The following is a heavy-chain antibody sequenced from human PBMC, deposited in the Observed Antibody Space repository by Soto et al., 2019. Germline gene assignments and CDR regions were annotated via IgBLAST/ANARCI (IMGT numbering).Heavy chain of an antibody. V-gene: IGHV3-7*03. CDR1: GFTFSSYW. CDR2: IKQDGREK. J-gene: IGHJ4*02. CDR3: ARVGGYDILTGPLDY. Sequence: AGGSLRLSCAASGFTFSSYWMSWVRQAPGKGLEWVANIKQDGREKYYVDSVKGRFTISRDNAKNSLYLQMNSLRAEDTAVYYCARVGGYDILTGPLDYWGQGTLVTVSS. D-gene: IGHD3-9*01.